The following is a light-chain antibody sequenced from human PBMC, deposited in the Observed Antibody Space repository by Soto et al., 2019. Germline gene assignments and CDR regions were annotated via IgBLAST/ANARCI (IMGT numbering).Light chain of an antibody. CDR1: SSNIGAGYD. CDR3: QSYDSSLSVV. CDR2: GNS. J-gene: IGLJ2*01. V-gene: IGLV1-40*01. Sequence: QSVLTQPPSVSGAPGHRVTISCTGSSSNIGAGYDVHWYQQLPGTAPKLLIYGNSNRPSGVPDRFSGSKSGTSASLAITKLQAEDEADYYCQSYDSSLSVVFGGGTKLTVL.